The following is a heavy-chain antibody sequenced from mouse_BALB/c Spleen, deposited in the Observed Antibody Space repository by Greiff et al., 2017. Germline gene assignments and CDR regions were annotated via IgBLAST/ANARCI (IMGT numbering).Heavy chain of an antibody. Sequence: DVMLVESGGGLVKPGGSLKLSCAASGFTFSSYTMSWVRQTPEKRLEWVATISSGGSYTYYPDSVKGRFTISRDNAKNTLYLQMSSLKSEDTAMYYCTRDRDSLEGYFDYWGQGTTLTVSS. CDR1: GFTFSSYT. CDR3: TRDRDSLEGYFDY. J-gene: IGHJ2*01. D-gene: IGHD6-1*01. V-gene: IGHV5-6-4*01. CDR2: ISSGGSYT.